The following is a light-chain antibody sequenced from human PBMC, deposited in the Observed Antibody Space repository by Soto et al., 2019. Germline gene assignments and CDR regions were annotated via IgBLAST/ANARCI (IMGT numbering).Light chain of an antibody. CDR3: QQYYRYPYT. J-gene: IGKJ2*01. V-gene: IGKV1-8*01. Sequence: AIRMTQSPSSFSASTCARVTITCRASQDISTSLAWYQQKPGQAPKLLIYSASSLQSGVPANFSGSGSGTDFTLTISLLQSDDFATYYWQQYYRYPYTFGQGTKVEIK. CDR1: QDISTS. CDR2: SAS.